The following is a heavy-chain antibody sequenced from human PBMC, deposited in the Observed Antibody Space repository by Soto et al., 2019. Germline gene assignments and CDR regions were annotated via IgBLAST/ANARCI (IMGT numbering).Heavy chain of an antibody. CDR1: GFTFDDYA. Sequence: EVQLVESGGGLVQPGRSLRLSCAASGFTFDDYAMHWVRQALGKGLEWVSGISWNSGSIGYADSVKGRFTISRDNAKNYLYLQMNSLRAEDTALYYCAKDRISIAVAGTFSYGMDVWGQGTTVTVSS. J-gene: IGHJ6*02. CDR3: AKDRISIAVAGTFSYGMDV. D-gene: IGHD6-19*01. CDR2: ISWNSGSI. V-gene: IGHV3-9*01.